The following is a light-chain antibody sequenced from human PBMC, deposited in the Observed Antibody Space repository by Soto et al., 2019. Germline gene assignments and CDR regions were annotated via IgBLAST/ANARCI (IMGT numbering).Light chain of an antibody. Sequence: QSALPQPASVSGSPGQSIPISFTGTSSDVGDYNYVSWYQQHPGKAPKLMIYDVSNRPSGGSNRFSGSKSGSTASLTISGLQAEYEADYYCSSYTSRTTRVFGTGTKLTVL. CDR3: SSYTSRTTRV. V-gene: IGLV2-14*01. CDR2: DVS. CDR1: SSDVGDYNY. J-gene: IGLJ1*01.